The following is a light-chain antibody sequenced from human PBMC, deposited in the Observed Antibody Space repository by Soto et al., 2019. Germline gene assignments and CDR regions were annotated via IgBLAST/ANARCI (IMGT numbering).Light chain of an antibody. J-gene: IGLJ1*01. CDR3: SSYTSSSSNV. V-gene: IGLV2-14*01. Sequence: QSVLTQPASVSGSPGQSITISCTGTSSDVGGYNYVSWYQQHPGKAPKLMIYDVSNRPSGVSNRFSGSKSGNTASLTISGLQAEDEADYYCSSYTSSSSNVFGPGTKVPVL. CDR2: DVS. CDR1: SSDVGGYNY.